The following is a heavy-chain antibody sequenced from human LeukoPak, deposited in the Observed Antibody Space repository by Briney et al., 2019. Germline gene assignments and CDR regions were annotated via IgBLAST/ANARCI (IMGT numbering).Heavy chain of an antibody. V-gene: IGHV3-74*01. CDR3: AKCILTGYYKGYMDV. J-gene: IGHJ6*03. D-gene: IGHD3-9*01. CDR1: GFTFSSYW. Sequence: GGSLRLSCAASGFTFSSYWMHWVRQAPGKGLVWVSRINSDGSSTNYADSVKGRFTISRDNAKNTLYLQMNSLRAEDTAVYYCAKCILTGYYKGYMDVWSKGTTVTISS. CDR2: INSDGSST.